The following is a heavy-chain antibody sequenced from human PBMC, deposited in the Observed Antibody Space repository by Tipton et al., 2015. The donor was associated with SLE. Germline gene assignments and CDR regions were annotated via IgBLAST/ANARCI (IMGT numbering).Heavy chain of an antibody. D-gene: IGHD6-13*01. Sequence: QSGPEVKKPGASVKVSCKASGYTFTSYGISWVRQAPGQGLEWMGWISAYNGNTNYAQKLQGRVNMTTDTSTSTAYMELRSLRSDKTAGYYCESTMNSSSWYEGGYWGQGTQVTV. J-gene: IGHJ4*01. CDR3: ESTMNSSSWYEGGY. CDR2: ISAYNGNT. CDR1: GYTFTSYG. V-gene: IGHV1-18*01.